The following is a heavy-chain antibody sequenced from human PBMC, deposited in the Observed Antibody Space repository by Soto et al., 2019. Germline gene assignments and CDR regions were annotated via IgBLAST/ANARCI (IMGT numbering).Heavy chain of an antibody. Sequence: SETLSLTCTVSGGSISSYYWSWIRQPPGKGLEWIGYIYYSGSTNYNPSLKSRVTISVDTSKNQFSLKLSSVTAADTAVYYCARLSAGDFWSGSLPHYYYYYMDVWGKGTTVTVSS. CDR2: IYYSGST. CDR1: GGSISSYY. D-gene: IGHD3-3*01. V-gene: IGHV4-59*08. J-gene: IGHJ6*03. CDR3: ARLSAGDFWSGSLPHYYYYYMDV.